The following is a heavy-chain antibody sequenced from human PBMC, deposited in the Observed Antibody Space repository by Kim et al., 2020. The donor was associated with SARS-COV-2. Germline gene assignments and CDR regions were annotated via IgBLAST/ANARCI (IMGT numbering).Heavy chain of an antibody. D-gene: IGHD3-10*01. CDR1: GGSFSGYY. J-gene: IGHJ4*01. CDR3: ARGTMVRGVKHNRRSYYF. V-gene: IGHV4-34*01. CDR2: INHSGGT. Sequence: SETLSLTCAVYGGSFSGYYWSWIRQPPGKGLEWIGEINHSGGTNYNPSLKSRVTISVDTSKNQFSLKLSSVTAADTAVYYCARGTMVRGVKHNRRSYYF.